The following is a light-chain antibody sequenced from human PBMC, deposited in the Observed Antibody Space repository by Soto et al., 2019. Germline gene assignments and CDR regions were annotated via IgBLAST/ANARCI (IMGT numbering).Light chain of an antibody. Sequence: QSALTQPASVSGSPGQSIIISCTGTSNDVGGYNYVSWYQQHPGKAPKLMIYDVSGRPSGVSNRFSGSKSGNTASLTISGPQAEDEADYYCSSYTRSTTPFGFGTGTKLTVL. J-gene: IGLJ1*01. CDR3: SSYTRSTTPFG. CDR1: SNDVGGYNY. CDR2: DVS. V-gene: IGLV2-14*03.